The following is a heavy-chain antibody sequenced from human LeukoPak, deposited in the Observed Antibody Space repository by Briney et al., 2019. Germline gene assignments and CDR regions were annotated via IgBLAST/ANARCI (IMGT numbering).Heavy chain of an antibody. J-gene: IGHJ4*02. V-gene: IGHV3-11*01. D-gene: IGHD3-10*01. Sequence: PGGSLRLSCAAFGFIFDDYGMSWVRQAPGKGLEWVSYISSSGSTIYYADSVKGRFTISRDNAKNSLYLQMNSLRAEDTAVYYCARDSTMVRGVFDYWGQGTLVTVSS. CDR3: ARDSTMVRGVFDY. CDR2: ISSSGSTI. CDR1: GFIFDDYG.